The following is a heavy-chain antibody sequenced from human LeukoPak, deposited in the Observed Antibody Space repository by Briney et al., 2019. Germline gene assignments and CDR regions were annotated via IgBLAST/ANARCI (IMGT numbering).Heavy chain of an antibody. CDR3: ATGSGWYSPDY. CDR2: IVVGSGDT. CDR1: VFTFTNSP. J-gene: IGHJ4*02. Sequence: GASVKVSFKASVFTFTNSPMQWVRQARGQPLEGIGWIVVGSGDTNYAQKFQERVTLTRDLSTSTAYMELRSLRSEDTAVYYCATGSGWYSPDYWGQGTLVTVSS. V-gene: IGHV1-58*02. D-gene: IGHD6-19*01.